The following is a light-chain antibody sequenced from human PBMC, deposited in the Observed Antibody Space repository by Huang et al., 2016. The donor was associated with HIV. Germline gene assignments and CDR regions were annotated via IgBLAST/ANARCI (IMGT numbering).Light chain of an antibody. CDR1: QSVSSGY. CDR3: QQYDSSPGT. J-gene: IGKJ1*01. CDR2: GVS. V-gene: IGKV3-20*01. Sequence: EIVLTQSPGTLSLSPGERATLSCRASQSVSSGYLAWYQKRPGQAHRLLIFGVSTMATGIPDRFSGSGSGTDFTLTISRLEPEDFAVYYCQQYDSSPGTFGQGTKVEIK.